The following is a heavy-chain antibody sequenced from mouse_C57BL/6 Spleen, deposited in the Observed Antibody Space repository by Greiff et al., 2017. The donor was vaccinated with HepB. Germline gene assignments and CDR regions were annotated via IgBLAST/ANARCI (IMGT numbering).Heavy chain of an antibody. V-gene: IGHV1-55*01. CDR3: ARGSSYWYYAMDY. Sequence: QVQLQQPGAELVKPGASVKMSCKASGYTFTSYWITWVKQRPGQGLEWIGDIYPGSGSTNYNEKFKSKATLTVDTSSSTAYMQLSSLTSEDSAVYYCARGSSYWYYAMDYWGQGTSVTVSS. CDR1: GYTFTSYW. D-gene: IGHD1-1*01. J-gene: IGHJ4*01. CDR2: IYPGSGST.